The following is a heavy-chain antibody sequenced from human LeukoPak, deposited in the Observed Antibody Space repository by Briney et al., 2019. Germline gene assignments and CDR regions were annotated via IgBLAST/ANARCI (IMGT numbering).Heavy chain of an antibody. CDR3: ASGNDSGYDLGCY. CDR1: GFTFSDYY. CDR2: ISSSSSYT. V-gene: IGHV3-11*06. J-gene: IGHJ4*02. D-gene: IGHD5-12*01. Sequence: GGSLRLSCAASGFTFSDYYMSWIRQAPGKGLEWVSYISSSSSYTNYADSVKGRFTISRDNAKNSLYLQMNSLRAEDTAVYYGASGNDSGYDLGCYWGQVTLVTVSS.